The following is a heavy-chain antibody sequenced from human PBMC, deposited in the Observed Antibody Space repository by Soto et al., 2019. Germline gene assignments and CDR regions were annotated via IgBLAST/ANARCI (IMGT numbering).Heavy chain of an antibody. CDR3: VCFECGRTAVVTAMEANGY. CDR1: GFTFSSYW. CDR2: VNSDESTT. D-gene: IGHD2-21*02. V-gene: IGHV3-74*01. Sequence: PGGSLRLSCAASGFTFSSYWMHWVRQGPGKGLVWVSRVNSDESTTSYADSVKGRFTISRDNAKNTLYLQMSSLRVEDTALYYCVCFECGRTAVVTAMEANGYWGQGAMVTLYS. J-gene: IGHJ4*02.